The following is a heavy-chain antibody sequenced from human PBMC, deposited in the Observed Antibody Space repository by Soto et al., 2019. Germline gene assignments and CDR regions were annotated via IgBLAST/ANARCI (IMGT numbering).Heavy chain of an antibody. CDR1: GYTFTGYY. CDR2: INPSGGST. J-gene: IGHJ6*02. D-gene: IGHD2-2*01. V-gene: IGHV1-46*01. Sequence: SVKVSCKASGYTFTGYYMHWVRQAPGQGLEWMGIINPSGGSTSYAQKFQGRVTMTRDTSTSTVYMELSSLRSEDTAVYYCAREGQDIVVVPAASSGYGMDVWGQGTTVTVSS. CDR3: AREGQDIVVVPAASSGYGMDV.